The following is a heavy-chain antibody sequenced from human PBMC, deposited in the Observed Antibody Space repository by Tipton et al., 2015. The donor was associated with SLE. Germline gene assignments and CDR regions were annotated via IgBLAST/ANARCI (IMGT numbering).Heavy chain of an antibody. CDR3: AKDGPRGGDTGSYFDY. D-gene: IGHD3-10*01. V-gene: IGHV3-30*18. CDR2: ISYDGSNK. CDR1: GFTFSSYG. Sequence: SLRLSCAASGFTFSSYGMHWVRQAPGKGLEWVAVISYDGSNKYYADSVKGRFTISRDNSKNTLYLQMNSLRAEDTAVYYCAKDGPRGGDTGSYFDYWGQGTLVTVSS. J-gene: IGHJ4*02.